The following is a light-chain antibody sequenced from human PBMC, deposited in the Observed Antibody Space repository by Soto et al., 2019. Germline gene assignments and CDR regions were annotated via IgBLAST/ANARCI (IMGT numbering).Light chain of an antibody. CDR3: SSYAGSDTPFV. CDR1: SSDVGGYNY. CDR2: EVS. V-gene: IGLV2-8*01. Sequence: QSALTQPPSASGSPGQSGTISCTGTSSDVGGYNYVSWYQQHPGKAPKLMIYEVSKRPSGVPDRFSGSKSGNTASLTVSGLQAEDEADYYCSSYAGSDTPFVFGTGTKVT. J-gene: IGLJ1*01.